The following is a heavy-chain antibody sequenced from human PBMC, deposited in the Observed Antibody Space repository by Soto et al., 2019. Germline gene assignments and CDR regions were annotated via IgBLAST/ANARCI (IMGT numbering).Heavy chain of an antibody. V-gene: IGHV1-69*02. CDR1: GGTFSSYT. Sequence: QVQLVQSGAEVKKPGSSVKVSCKASGGTFSSYTISWVRQAPGQGLEWMGRIIPILGIANYAQKFQGRVMITADKSTSTAYMELSSLRSEDTAVYYCASLYYYYGMDVWGQGTTVTVSS. J-gene: IGHJ6*02. CDR3: ASLYYYYGMDV. CDR2: IIPILGIA.